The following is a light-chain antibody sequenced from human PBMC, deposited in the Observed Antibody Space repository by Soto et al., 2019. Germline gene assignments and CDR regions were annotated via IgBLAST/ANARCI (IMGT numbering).Light chain of an antibody. CDR1: QPVTNY. CDR2: AAS. CDR3: QQSYIAPWT. J-gene: IGKJ5*01. Sequence: DSQMTQSPSSLSASVGDRVTITCRASQPVTNYLSWYQQKPGKAPTLLIYAASRLQSGVPSRFSAGGSGTEFTLSINSLLPEDFATYYCQQSYIAPWTFGQGTRLEIK. V-gene: IGKV1-39*01.